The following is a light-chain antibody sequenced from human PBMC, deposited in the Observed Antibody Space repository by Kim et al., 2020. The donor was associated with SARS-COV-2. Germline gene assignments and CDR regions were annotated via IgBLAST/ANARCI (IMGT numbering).Light chain of an antibody. V-gene: IGKV1-39*01. CDR3: QQSYTTPLFT. J-gene: IGKJ3*01. CDR2: AAS. Sequence: SVGDRVTITCRATQSISNYLNWYQHKPGKAPKLLIYAASNLQSGVPSRFSGSGSGTDFTLTISSLQPEDFATYNCQQSYTTPLFTFGPGTKVDIK. CDR1: QSISNY.